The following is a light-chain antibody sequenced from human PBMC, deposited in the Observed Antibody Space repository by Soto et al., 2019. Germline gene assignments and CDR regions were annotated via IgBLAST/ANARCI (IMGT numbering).Light chain of an antibody. J-gene: IGLJ3*02. CDR3: AAWDDSLRGVM. V-gene: IGLV1-47*02. CDR1: TSNIGSNN. Sequence: QSVLAQPPSVSGTPGQRLTISCSGGTSNIGSNNVYWYQQLPGAAPKLLIYTNDQRPSGVPERFSGSRSGTSASLAISDLRSEDEGHYFCAAWDDSLRGVMFGGGTKVTVL. CDR2: TND.